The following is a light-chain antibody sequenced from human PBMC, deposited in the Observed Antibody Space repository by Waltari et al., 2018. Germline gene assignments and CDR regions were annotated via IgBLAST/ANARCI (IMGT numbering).Light chain of an antibody. CDR2: DVS. CDR1: SSAVGGSNY. J-gene: IGLJ2*01. CDR3: SSYTTTSAII. V-gene: IGLV2-14*03. Sequence: QSALPQPASVSGSPGQSIPIPCTGTSSAVGGSNYVAWYQQYPGKAPKLILFDVSRWPSGVSNRFSGSKSGNTASLTISGLQAEDEADYYCSSYTTTSAIIFGGGTTLTVL.